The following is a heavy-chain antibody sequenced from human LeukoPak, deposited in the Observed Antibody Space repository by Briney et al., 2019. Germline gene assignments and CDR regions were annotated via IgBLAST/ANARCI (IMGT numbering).Heavy chain of an antibody. Sequence: ASVKVSCKASAYTFSNYDIHWVRQATEQGLEWMGWIDPNSGNTGYAQKFQGRVTITWDTSITTAYMELSSLRSEDTAVYYCARGHGSGTYYNVWVDPWGQGTLVTVSS. J-gene: IGHJ5*02. V-gene: IGHV1-8*03. D-gene: IGHD3-10*01. CDR1: AYTFSNYD. CDR3: ARGHGSGTYYNVWVDP. CDR2: IDPNSGNT.